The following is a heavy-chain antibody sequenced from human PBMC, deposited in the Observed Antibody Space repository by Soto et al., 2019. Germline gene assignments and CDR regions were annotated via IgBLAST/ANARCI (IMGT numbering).Heavy chain of an antibody. Sequence: ASVKVSCKASGYTFTSYGISWVRQAPGQGLEWMGWISAYNGNTNYAQKLQGRVTMTTDTSTSTAYMELRSLRSDDTAVYYCARDLRGIAAAGHTDYFDYWGQGTLVTVSS. V-gene: IGHV1-18*01. J-gene: IGHJ4*02. CDR1: GYTFTSYG. CDR3: ARDLRGIAAAGHTDYFDY. D-gene: IGHD6-13*01. CDR2: ISAYNGNT.